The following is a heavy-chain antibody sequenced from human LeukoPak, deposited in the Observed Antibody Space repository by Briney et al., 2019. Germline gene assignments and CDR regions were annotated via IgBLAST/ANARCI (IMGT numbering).Heavy chain of an antibody. V-gene: IGHV3-9*01. CDR1: GFTFDDYA. Sequence: GGSLRLSCAASGFTFDDYAMHWVRQAPGKGLEWVSSISWNSGSIGYADSVKGRFTISRDNAKNSLYLQMNSLRAEDTALYYCAKGSRKEYFDYWGQGTLVTVSS. D-gene: IGHD6-13*01. CDR3: AKGSRKEYFDY. J-gene: IGHJ4*02. CDR2: ISWNSGSI.